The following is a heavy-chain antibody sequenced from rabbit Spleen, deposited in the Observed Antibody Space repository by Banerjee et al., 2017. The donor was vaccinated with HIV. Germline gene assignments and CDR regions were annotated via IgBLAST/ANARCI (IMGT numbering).Heavy chain of an antibody. V-gene: IGHV1S45*01. D-gene: IGHD5-1*01. CDR3: ARDLVTVIGWNFNL. Sequence: QQQLVESGGGLVKPGASLTLTCKASGFSFSDGYVMGWVRQAPGKGLEWIASINSFSGRGVYATWAKGRFTISRTSSTTVALQMTSLTAADTATYICARDLVTVIGWNFNLWGPGTLVTVS. CDR2: INSFSGRG. J-gene: IGHJ4*01. CDR1: GFSFSDGYV.